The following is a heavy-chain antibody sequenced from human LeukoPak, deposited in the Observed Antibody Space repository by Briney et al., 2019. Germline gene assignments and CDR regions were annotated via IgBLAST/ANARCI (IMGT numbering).Heavy chain of an antibody. CDR1: GGSISSYY. J-gene: IGHJ4*02. V-gene: IGHV4-59*12. CDR2: IYYSGST. Sequence: PSETLSLTCTVSGGSISSYYWSWIRQPPGKGLEWIGYIYYSGSTNYNPSLKSRVTISVDTSKNQFSLKLSSVTAADTAVYYCARVPFRYYYDSSGYYQFDYWGQGTLVTVSS. D-gene: IGHD3-22*01. CDR3: ARVPFRYYYDSSGYYQFDY.